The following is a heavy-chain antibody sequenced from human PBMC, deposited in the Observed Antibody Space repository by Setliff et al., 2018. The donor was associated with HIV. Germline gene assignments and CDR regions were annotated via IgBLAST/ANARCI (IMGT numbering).Heavy chain of an antibody. V-gene: IGHV4-39*01. Sequence: SETLSLTCSVSGVSINRTDHYWGWIRQSPGRRLEWIGSVSRSGSTYYNPSLKSRITISVDRSKNLFSLKLISVTAADQGVYYCARVPVAGANWFDPWGLGTLVTVSS. D-gene: IGHD2-21*01. J-gene: IGHJ5*02. CDR1: GVSINRTDHY. CDR3: ARVPVAGANWFDP. CDR2: VSRSGST.